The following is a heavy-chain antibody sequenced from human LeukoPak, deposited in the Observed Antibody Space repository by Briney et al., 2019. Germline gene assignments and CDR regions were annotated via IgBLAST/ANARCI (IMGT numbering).Heavy chain of an antibody. D-gene: IGHD4-17*01. CDR1: GFXFTSYA. J-gene: IGHJ3*01. Sequence: GGSLRLSCPASGFXFTSYAMSWVRQAPGRGLDWVSRMSYSGSNTYYADSVKGRFTISRHNSKNHLYLQMNSLRAEDTAVYYCSSRHIYGDFGRLDAFDLWGQGTMLTVSS. CDR3: SSRHIYGDFGRLDAFDL. CDR2: MSYSGSNT. V-gene: IGHV3-23*01.